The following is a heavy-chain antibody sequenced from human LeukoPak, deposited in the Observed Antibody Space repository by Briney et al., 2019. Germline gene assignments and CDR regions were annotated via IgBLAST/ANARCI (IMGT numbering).Heavy chain of an antibody. CDR3: ARDDGATPGAQFDC. J-gene: IGHJ4*02. CDR1: GGSIGTNY. D-gene: IGHD2-8*02. V-gene: IGHV4-59*01. CDR2: IYYTGST. Sequence: SETLSLTCTVSGGSIGTNYWNWIRQPPGKGLEWLGYIYYTGSTSYNPSLKSRVTMSVDTSQSLFSLKLTSVTAADTAVYYCARDDGATPGAQFDCWGQGTLVTVSS.